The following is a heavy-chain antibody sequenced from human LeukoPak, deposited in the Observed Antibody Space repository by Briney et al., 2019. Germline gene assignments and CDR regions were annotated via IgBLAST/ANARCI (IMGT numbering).Heavy chain of an antibody. J-gene: IGHJ4*02. CDR3: ARATIPYGDYRPDY. D-gene: IGHD4-17*01. Sequence: GGSLRLSCAASGFTFSSYWMSWVRQAPGKGLEWVANIKQDGSEKYYVDSVKGRFTISRDNAKNSLYLQMNSLRAEDTAVYYCARATIPYGDYRPDYWGQGTLVTVSS. CDR1: GFTFSSYW. CDR2: IKQDGSEK. V-gene: IGHV3-7*01.